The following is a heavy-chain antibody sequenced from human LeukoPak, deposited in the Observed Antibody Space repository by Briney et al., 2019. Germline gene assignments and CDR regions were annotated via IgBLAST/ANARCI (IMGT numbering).Heavy chain of an antibody. J-gene: IGHJ4*02. Sequence: GRSLRLSCAASGFTFSSYGMHWVRQAPGKGLEWVAVIWYDGSNKYYADSVKGRFTISRDNSENTLYLQMNSLRAEDTAVYYCAREFKGNYYGSGKLDYWGQGTLVTVSS. V-gene: IGHV3-33*01. CDR3: AREFKGNYYGSGKLDY. CDR1: GFTFSSYG. CDR2: IWYDGSNK. D-gene: IGHD3-10*01.